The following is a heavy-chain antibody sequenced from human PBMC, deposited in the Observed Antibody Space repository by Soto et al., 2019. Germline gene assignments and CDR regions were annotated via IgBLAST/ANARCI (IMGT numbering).Heavy chain of an antibody. CDR3: TRSGTSTHPFPTQ. J-gene: IGHJ1*01. CDR1: GYSISSAYY. V-gene: IGHV4-38-2*01. D-gene: IGHD1-1*01. Sequence: SETLSLTCVVSGYSISSAYYWGWIRQPPGKGLEWIGSVYHSGSTYYNPSLKSRVTISVDTSKNHFSLKLRSVTAADSAVYYCTRSGTSTHPFPTQWGQGTLVTVPS. CDR2: VYHSGST.